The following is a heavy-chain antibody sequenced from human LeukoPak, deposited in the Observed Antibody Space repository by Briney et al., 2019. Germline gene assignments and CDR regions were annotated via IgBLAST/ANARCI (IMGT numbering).Heavy chain of an antibody. CDR3: ARVSHSLIVVV. V-gene: IGHV4-59*08. J-gene: IGHJ4*02. CDR2: IYYSGST. D-gene: IGHD3-22*01. CDR1: GGSISSYY. Sequence: SETLSLTCTVSGGSISSYYWSWIRQPPGKGLEWIGYIYYSGSTNYNPSLKSRVTISVDTSKNQFSLKLSSVTAADTALYYCARVSHSLIVVVWGQGTLVAVSS.